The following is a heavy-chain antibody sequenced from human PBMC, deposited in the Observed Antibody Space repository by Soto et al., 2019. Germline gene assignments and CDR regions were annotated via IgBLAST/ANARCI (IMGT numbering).Heavy chain of an antibody. CDR3: ARASMVEFSLAPLDF. J-gene: IGHJ4*02. V-gene: IGHV3-7*03. CDR2: VKQDGREK. CDR1: GFIFSSYW. Sequence: PGGSLRLSCAASGFIFSSYWMSWVRQAPGKGLEWVANVKQDGREKYYVDSVKGRFTISRDNAKNSVYLQMNSLRAEDTAVYYCARASMVEFSLAPLDFWGQGTLVTVSS. D-gene: IGHD3-10*01.